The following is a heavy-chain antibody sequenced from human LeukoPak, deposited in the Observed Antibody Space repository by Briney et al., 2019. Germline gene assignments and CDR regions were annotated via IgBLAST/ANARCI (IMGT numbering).Heavy chain of an antibody. CDR2: INHSGST. V-gene: IGHV4-34*01. CDR3: ARRRGSYSE. D-gene: IGHD1-26*01. J-gene: IGHJ4*02. Sequence: PSETLSLTCAVYGGSFSGYYWSWIRQPPGKGLEWIGEINHSGSTNYNPSLKSRVTISVDTSKNQFSLKLGSVTAADTAVYYCARRRGSYSEWGQGTLVTVSS. CDR1: GGSFSGYY.